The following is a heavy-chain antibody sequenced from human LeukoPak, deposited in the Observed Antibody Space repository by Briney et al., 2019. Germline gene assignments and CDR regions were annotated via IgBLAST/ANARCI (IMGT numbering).Heavy chain of an antibody. Sequence: GGSLRLSCAASGFTFSSYWMHWVRQAPGKGLVWVSRINSDGSSTSYADSVKGRFTISRDNAKNSLYLQMNSLRAEDTAVYYCARDSPSGDYVWGSYRLRRAFDIWGQGTMVTVSS. CDR1: GFTFSSYW. CDR3: ARDSPSGDYVWGSYRLRRAFDI. V-gene: IGHV3-74*01. CDR2: INSDGSST. J-gene: IGHJ3*02. D-gene: IGHD3-16*02.